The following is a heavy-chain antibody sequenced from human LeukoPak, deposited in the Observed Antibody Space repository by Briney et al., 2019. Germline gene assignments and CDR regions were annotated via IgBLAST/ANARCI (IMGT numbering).Heavy chain of an antibody. Sequence: PSETLSLTCGVYGGSFSGYYWSWIRQPPGKGLEWIGEINHRGSTNYNPSLKGRVIISVDTSKNQFSLRLTSVTAADTAVFYCARGTVVAAISWFDPWGQGTLVIVSS. V-gene: IGHV4-34*01. CDR1: GGSFSGYY. J-gene: IGHJ5*02. CDR3: ARGTVVAAISWFDP. CDR2: INHRGST. D-gene: IGHD2-15*01.